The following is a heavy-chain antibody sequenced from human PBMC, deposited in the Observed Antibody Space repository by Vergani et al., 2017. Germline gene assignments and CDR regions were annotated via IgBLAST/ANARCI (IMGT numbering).Heavy chain of an antibody. Sequence: EVQLVESGGGLVQPGRSLRLSRAASGFTFDDYAMHWVRQAPGKGLEWVSGISWNSGSIGYADSVKGRFTISRDNAKNSLYLQMNSLRAEDTAVYYCAKDFGFGDLPSGAFDIWGQGTMVTVSS. CDR2: ISWNSGSI. CDR3: AKDFGFGDLPSGAFDI. J-gene: IGHJ3*02. D-gene: IGHD2-21*01. CDR1: GFTFDDYA. V-gene: IGHV3-9*01.